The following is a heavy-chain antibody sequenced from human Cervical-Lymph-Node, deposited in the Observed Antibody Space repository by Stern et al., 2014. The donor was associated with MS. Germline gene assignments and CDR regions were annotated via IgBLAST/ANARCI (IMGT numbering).Heavy chain of an antibody. J-gene: IGHJ5*02. Sequence: QVQLVQSGAEVTKPGPTVKVSCTASGGSLSKIPSSWVRQAPGPGLAWMGGIFPVFGTPTYAQEFRGRVTIAADVSTSTVYMELSSLRSDDTAVYYCALSSETSDRWYSLGYDLWGQGTLVTVSS. CDR1: GGSLSKIP. D-gene: IGHD6-13*01. CDR3: ALSSETSDRWYSLGYDL. V-gene: IGHV1-69*12. CDR2: IFPVFGTP.